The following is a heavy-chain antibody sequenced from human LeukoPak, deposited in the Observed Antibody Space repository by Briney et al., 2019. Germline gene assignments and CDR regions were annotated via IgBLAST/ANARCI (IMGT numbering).Heavy chain of an antibody. J-gene: IGHJ4*02. CDR1: EDSVSSYSAA. CDR3: ARRGYDTPDVDY. Sequence: SQTLSLTCAISEDSVSSYSAAWNWIRQSPSRCLEWLGRTYYRSKWYNDYAVSVQSRITINPDTSKNQFSLQLNSVTPEDTAVYYCARRGYDTPDVDYWGQGTLVTDSS. V-gene: IGHV6-1*01. D-gene: IGHD5-12*01. CDR2: TYYRSKWYN.